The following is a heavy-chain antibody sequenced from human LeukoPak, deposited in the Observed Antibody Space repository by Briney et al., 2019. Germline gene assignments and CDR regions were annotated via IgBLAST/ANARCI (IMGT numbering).Heavy chain of an antibody. CDR1: GGTFSSYA. CDR3: ARDTMVRGVIPYFDY. J-gene: IGHJ4*02. CDR2: IIPIFGTA. Sequence: ASVKVSCKASGGTFSSYAISWVRQAPGQGLEWMGVIIPIFGTANYAQKFQGRVTITTDESTSTACMELSSLRSEDTAVYYCARDTMVRGVIPYFDYWGQGTLVTVSS. V-gene: IGHV1-69*05. D-gene: IGHD3-10*01.